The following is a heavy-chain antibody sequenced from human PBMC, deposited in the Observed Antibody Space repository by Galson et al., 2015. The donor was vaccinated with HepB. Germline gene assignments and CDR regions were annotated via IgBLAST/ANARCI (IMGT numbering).Heavy chain of an antibody. J-gene: IGHJ3*02. D-gene: IGHD3-9*01. Sequence: SLRLSCAASGFTFGSYGMHWVRQAPGKGLEWVAFIRYDGSNKYYADSVKGRFTIPRDNSKNTLYLQMNSLRAEDTAVYYCAKASPVDSEDAFDIWGQGTMVTVSS. V-gene: IGHV3-30*02. CDR3: AKASPVDSEDAFDI. CDR1: GFTFGSYG. CDR2: IRYDGSNK.